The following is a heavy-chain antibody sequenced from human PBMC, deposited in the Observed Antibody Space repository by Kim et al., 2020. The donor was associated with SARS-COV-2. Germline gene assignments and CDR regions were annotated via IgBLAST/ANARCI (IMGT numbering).Heavy chain of an antibody. Sequence: SVKVSCKASGFTFTSSAMQWVRQARGQRLEWIGWIVVGSGNTNYAQKFQERVTITRDMSTSTAYMELSSLRSEDTAVYYCAAPKYCSGGSCIYYYGMDVWGQGTTVTVSS. D-gene: IGHD2-15*01. J-gene: IGHJ6*02. CDR3: AAPKYCSGGSCIYYYGMDV. CDR1: GFTFTSSA. CDR2: IVVGSGNT. V-gene: IGHV1-58*02.